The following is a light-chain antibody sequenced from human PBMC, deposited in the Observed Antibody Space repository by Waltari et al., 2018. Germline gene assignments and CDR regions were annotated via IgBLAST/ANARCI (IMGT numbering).Light chain of an antibody. J-gene: IGKJ1*01. CDR1: QSISSN. CDR3: QQYHDWPPWT. V-gene: IGKV3-15*01. Sequence: LVMTQSPAPLSVSPGDGDTLSCRASQSISSNLAWYQQKPGQAPRLLIYGASTRATGIPARFSGGGSGAEYTLTIRSLQSDDVAVYYCQQYHDWPPWTFGQGTRVEIK. CDR2: GAS.